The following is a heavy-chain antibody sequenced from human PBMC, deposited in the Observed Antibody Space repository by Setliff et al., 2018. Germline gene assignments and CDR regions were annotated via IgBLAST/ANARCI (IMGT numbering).Heavy chain of an antibody. J-gene: IGHJ4*02. CDR3: ARSFSRREKFLLDY. CDR1: GGSISNYY. Sequence: ASETLSLTCTVSGGSISNYYWSWIRQPPGKRLEWIGEIIHSGSTNYNPSLKSRVTISMDTSKNQLSLKVSSVTAADTAVYYCARSFSRREKFLLDYWGQGALVTVSS. V-gene: IGHV4-34*12. CDR2: IIHSGST.